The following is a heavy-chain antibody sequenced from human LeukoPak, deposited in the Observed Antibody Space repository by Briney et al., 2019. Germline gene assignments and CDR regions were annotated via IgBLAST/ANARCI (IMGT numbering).Heavy chain of an antibody. V-gene: IGHV1-69*06. CDR1: GYTFTGYY. J-gene: IGHJ6*03. CDR2: IIPIFGTA. Sequence: SVKVSCKASGYTFTGYYMHWVRQAPGQGLEWMGGIIPIFGTANYAQKFQGRVTITADKSTSTAYMELSSLRSEDTAVYYCARSGDYSLYYYYYMDVWGKGTTVTVPS. D-gene: IGHD4-17*01. CDR3: ARSGDYSLYYYYYMDV.